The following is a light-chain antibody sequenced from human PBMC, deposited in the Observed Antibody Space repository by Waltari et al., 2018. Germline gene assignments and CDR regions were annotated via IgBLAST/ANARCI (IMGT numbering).Light chain of an antibody. CDR2: GAS. V-gene: IGKV3-15*01. CDR3: QQYNNWPVT. Sequence: EIVMTQSPATLSVSPGERATLYCRASQSVRSNLAWYQQKPGQAPRLLIYGASTRATGIPARFSGSGSGTEFTLTISSLQSEDFAVYYCQQYNNWPVTFGQGTKVEIK. J-gene: IGKJ1*01. CDR1: QSVRSN.